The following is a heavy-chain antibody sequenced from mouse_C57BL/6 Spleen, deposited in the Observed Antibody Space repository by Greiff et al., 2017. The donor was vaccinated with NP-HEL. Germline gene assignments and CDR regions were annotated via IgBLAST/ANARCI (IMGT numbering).Heavy chain of an antibody. V-gene: IGHV7-3*01. CDR1: GFTFTDYY. CDR3: ARSWDFDV. CDR2: IRNKANGYTT. Sequence: EVKLMESGGGLVQPGGSLSLSCAASGFTFTDYYMSWVRQPPGKALEWLGFIRNKANGYTTEYSASVKGRFTISRDNSQSILYLQMNALRAEDSATYYCARSWDFDVWGTGTTVTVSS. J-gene: IGHJ1*03.